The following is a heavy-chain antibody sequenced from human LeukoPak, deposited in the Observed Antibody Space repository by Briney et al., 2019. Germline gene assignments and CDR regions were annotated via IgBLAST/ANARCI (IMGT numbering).Heavy chain of an antibody. CDR3: ARGARDIVVVPAAKNYYYYYYMDV. CDR2: IYYSGST. V-gene: IGHV4-39*07. CDR1: GGSISSSDYY. Sequence: SETLSLTCTVSGGSISSSDYYWGWIRQPPGRGLEWIGSIYYSGSTNYNPSLKSRVTISVDTSKNQFSLKLSSVTAADTAVYYCARGARDIVVVPAAKNYYYYYYMDVWGKGTTVTVSS. D-gene: IGHD2-2*01. J-gene: IGHJ6*03.